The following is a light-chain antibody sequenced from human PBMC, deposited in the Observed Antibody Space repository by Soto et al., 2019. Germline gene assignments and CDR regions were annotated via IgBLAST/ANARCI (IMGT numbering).Light chain of an antibody. V-gene: IGKV4-1*01. CDR2: WAS. J-gene: IGKJ2*01. CDR1: QTVLYSSNNKNY. CDR3: QKYSSTPHT. Sequence: DIVMTQSPDSLAVSLGERATINCKSSQTVLYSSNNKNYLAWYLQKPGQPPKLLIYWASTRESGVPDRFSGSGSGTDFTLTISSLQAEDVAVYYCQKYSSTPHTFGQGTKLEIK.